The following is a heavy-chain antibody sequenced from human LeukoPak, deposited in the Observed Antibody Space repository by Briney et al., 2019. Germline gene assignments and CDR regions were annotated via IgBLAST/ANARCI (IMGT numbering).Heavy chain of an antibody. CDR2: ISAYNGNT. CDR1: GYTFTSYG. J-gene: IGHJ6*02. V-gene: IGHV1-18*01. D-gene: IGHD6-19*01. CDR3: AKVEAVAGRGVRYYYYGMDV. Sequence: ASVKVSCKASGYTFTSYGISWVRQAPGQGLEWMGWISAYNGNTNYAQKLQGRVTMTTDTSTSTAYMELRSLRSDDTAVYYCAKVEAVAGRGVRYYYYGMDVWGQGTTVTVSS.